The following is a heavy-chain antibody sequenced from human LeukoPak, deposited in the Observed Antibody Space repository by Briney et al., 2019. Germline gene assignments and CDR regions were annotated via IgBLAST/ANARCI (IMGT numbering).Heavy chain of an antibody. CDR3: ARRPLRYFDWLSAYYFDY. D-gene: IGHD3-9*01. CDR1: GYTFTSYD. Sequence: GASVKVSCAASGYTFTSYDINWVRQATGQGLEWMGWMNPNSGNTGYAQKFQGRVTMTRNTSISTAYMELSSLRSEDTAVYYCARRPLRYFDWLSAYYFDYWGQGTLVTVST. V-gene: IGHV1-8*01. J-gene: IGHJ4*02. CDR2: MNPNSGNT.